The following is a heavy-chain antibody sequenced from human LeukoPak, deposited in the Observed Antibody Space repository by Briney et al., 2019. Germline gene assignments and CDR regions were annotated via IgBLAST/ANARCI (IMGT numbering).Heavy chain of an antibody. CDR2: IYYSGST. CDR1: GYSISRNNW. Sequence: SETLSLTCVVSGYSISRNNWWGWIRQPPGKGLEWIGYIYYSGSTNYNPSLKSRVTMSVDTSKNQFSLKLSSVTALDTAVYYCARTLTYYDFWSGYPDAFDIWGQGTMVTVSS. D-gene: IGHD3-3*01. J-gene: IGHJ3*02. CDR3: ARTLTYYDFWSGYPDAFDI. V-gene: IGHV4-28*06.